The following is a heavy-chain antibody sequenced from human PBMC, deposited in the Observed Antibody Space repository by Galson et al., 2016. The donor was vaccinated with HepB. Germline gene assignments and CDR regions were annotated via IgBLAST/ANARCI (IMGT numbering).Heavy chain of an antibody. V-gene: IGHV3-21*01. D-gene: IGHD2-15*01. CDR3: AREDCSAGSCYSGVGY. CDR2: ISSISTHI. J-gene: IGHJ4*02. Sequence: SLRLSCAASGFTFSSYSMNWVRQAPGKGLEWVSSISSISTHIYYADSVKARFTISGDNAKNSLFLEMNSLGADDTAVYYCAREDCSAGSCYSGVGYWGQGTLVTVSA. CDR1: GFTFSSYS.